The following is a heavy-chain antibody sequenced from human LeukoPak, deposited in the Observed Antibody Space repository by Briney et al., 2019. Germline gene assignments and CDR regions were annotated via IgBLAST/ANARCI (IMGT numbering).Heavy chain of an antibody. Sequence: ASVKVSCKASGGTFSSYAIGWVRQAPGQGLEWMGRIIPIFGTANYAQKFQGRVTITTDESTSTAYMELSSLRSEDTAVYYCARSRMVATSTAYYFDYWGQGTLVTVSS. CDR3: ARSRMVATSTAYYFDY. V-gene: IGHV1-69*05. CDR2: IIPIFGTA. CDR1: GGTFSSYA. D-gene: IGHD5-12*01. J-gene: IGHJ4*02.